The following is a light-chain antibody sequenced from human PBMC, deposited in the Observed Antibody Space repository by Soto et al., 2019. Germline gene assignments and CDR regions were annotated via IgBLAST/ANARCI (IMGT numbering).Light chain of an antibody. CDR3: QQYNNWPLT. J-gene: IGKJ4*01. V-gene: IGKV3-15*01. CDR1: QSVSSG. Sequence: EIVLTQSPSTLSAAPGERATLSCRASQSVSSGLAWFQQKPGQAPRLLMYGASTMATGIPARFSGRGSGTEFTLTISSLQSEDFALYYCQQYNNWPLTFGGGTQVEIK. CDR2: GAS.